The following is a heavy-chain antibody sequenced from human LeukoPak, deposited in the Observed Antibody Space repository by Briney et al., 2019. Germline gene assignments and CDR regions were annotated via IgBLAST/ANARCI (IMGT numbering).Heavy chain of an antibody. J-gene: IGHJ4*02. CDR2: IIPILGIA. V-gene: IGHV1-69*04. CDR3: ARDNGGRYYFDY. Sequence: ASVKVSCKTSGYTFTNYGFTWVRQAPGQGLEWMGRIIPILGIANYAQKFQGRVTITADKSTSTAYMELSSLRSEDTAVYYCARDNGGRYYFDYWGQGTLVTVSS. CDR1: GYTFTNYG. D-gene: IGHD3-16*01.